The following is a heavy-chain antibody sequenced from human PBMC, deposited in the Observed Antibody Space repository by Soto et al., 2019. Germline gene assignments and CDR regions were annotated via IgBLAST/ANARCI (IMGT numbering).Heavy chain of an antibody. CDR1: GASPSRDDYS. V-gene: IGHV4-61*08. D-gene: IGHD2-2*01. Sequence: PPGTLALTCTVSGASPSRDDYSCTWILHPPGKGLEWIGYIYYSGSTNYNPSLKSRVTISVDTSKNQFSLKLSSVTAADTAVYYCARGEERLAMPSGYWGQVTLVTVSS. J-gene: IGHJ4*02. CDR3: ARGEERLAMPSGY. CDR2: IYYSGST.